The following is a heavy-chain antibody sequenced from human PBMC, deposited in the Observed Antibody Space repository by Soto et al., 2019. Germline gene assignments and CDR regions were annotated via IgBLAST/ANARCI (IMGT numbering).Heavy chain of an antibody. J-gene: IGHJ3*02. CDR3: ARDSVGATHHDAFDI. Sequence: ASVKVSCKASGYTFTSYGISWVRQAPGQGLEWMGWISAYNGNTNYAQKLQGRVTMTTDTSTSTAYMELRSLRSDDTALYYCARDSVGATHHDAFDIWGQGTMVTVSS. CDR2: ISAYNGNT. D-gene: IGHD1-26*01. CDR1: GYTFTSYG. V-gene: IGHV1-18*01.